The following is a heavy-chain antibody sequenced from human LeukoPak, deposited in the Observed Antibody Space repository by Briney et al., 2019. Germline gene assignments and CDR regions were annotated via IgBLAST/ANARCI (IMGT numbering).Heavy chain of an antibody. CDR1: GFTFSSYW. J-gene: IGHJ4*02. D-gene: IGHD3-10*01. CDR3: ARGRVYGSGSYYFDY. Sequence: GGSLRLSCAASGFTFSSYWMSWVRQAPGKGLEWVANIKQDGSEKYYVDSVKGRFTISRDNAKNSLYLQMNSLRAEDTAVYYCARGRVYGSGSYYFDYWGQGPLVTVSS. CDR2: IKQDGSEK. V-gene: IGHV3-7*01.